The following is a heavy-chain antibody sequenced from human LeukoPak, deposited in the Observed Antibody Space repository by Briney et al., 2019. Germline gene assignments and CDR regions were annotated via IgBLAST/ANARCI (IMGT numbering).Heavy chain of an antibody. Sequence: ASVKVSCKASGYTFTGYYMHWVRQAPGQGLEWMGWISAYNGNTNYAQKLQGRVTMTTDTSTSTAYMELRSLRSDDTAVYYCARDRDFDYWGQGTLVTVSS. CDR2: ISAYNGNT. V-gene: IGHV1-18*04. CDR1: GYTFTGYY. CDR3: ARDRDFDY. J-gene: IGHJ4*02.